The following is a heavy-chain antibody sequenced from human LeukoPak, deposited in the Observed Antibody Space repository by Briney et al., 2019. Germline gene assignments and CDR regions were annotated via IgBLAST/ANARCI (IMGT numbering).Heavy chain of an antibody. J-gene: IGHJ6*02. CDR1: GFSFSNYG. D-gene: IGHD5-24*01. Sequence: PGGSLRLSCAASGFSFSNYGMHWVRQAPGKGLEWVAVISYHGRNNYYADSVKGRFTISRDNSKNTLYLQMNSLRGEDTAVYYCAKDWGWQQNTYGMNVWGQGTTVTVSS. CDR3: AKDWGWQQNTYGMNV. V-gene: IGHV3-30*18. CDR2: ISYHGRNN.